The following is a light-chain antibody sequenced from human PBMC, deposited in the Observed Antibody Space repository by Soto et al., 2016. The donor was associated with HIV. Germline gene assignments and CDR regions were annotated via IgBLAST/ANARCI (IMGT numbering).Light chain of an antibody. CDR2: DDS. CDR3: RVWDSSTNHVV. Sequence: SYVLTQSPSVSVAPGKTARIACGGNNIGSKSVHWYQQKPGQAPVLVVYDDSDRPSGIPERFSGSNSGNSATLTISRVEAGDEADYFCRVWDSSTNHVVFGGGTKLTVL. CDR1: NIGSKS. V-gene: IGLV3-21*03. J-gene: IGLJ2*01.